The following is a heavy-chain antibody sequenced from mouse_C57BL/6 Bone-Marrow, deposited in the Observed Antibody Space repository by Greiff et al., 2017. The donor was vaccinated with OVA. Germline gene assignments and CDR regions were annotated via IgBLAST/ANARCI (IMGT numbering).Heavy chain of an antibody. Sequence: QVQLQQSGAELVRPGTSVKVSCKASGYAFTNYLIEWVKQRPGQGLEWIGVINPGSGGTNYNEKFKGKATLTADKSSSTAYMQLSSLTSEDSAVYCCAGRLLAFDYWGQGTTLTVSA. V-gene: IGHV1-54*01. CDR2: INPGSGGT. CDR1: GYAFTNYL. D-gene: IGHD2-3*01. J-gene: IGHJ2*01. CDR3: AGRLLAFDY.